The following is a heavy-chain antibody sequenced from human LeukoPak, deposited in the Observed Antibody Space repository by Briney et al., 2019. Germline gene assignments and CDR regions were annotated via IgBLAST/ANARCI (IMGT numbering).Heavy chain of an antibody. CDR2: IRGSSTTI. CDR1: GFTFNNYA. D-gene: IGHD2-2*01. CDR3: ARDARSHCGTDACYGPYFDY. J-gene: IGHJ4*02. Sequence: GGSLRLSCAASGFTFNNYAMSWVRQNLGKGLEWISYIRGSSTTIYYADSVKGRFTISRDNARNSLYLQMNDLRAEDTGVYFCARDARSHCGTDACYGPYFDYWGQGSLVTVSS. V-gene: IGHV3-48*01.